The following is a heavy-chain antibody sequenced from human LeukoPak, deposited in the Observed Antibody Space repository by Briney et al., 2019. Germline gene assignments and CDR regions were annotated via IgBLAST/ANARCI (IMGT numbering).Heavy chain of an antibody. Sequence: GGSPRLSCAASGFTVSSNYMSWVRQAPGKGLEWVSVIYSGGSTYYADSVKGRFTISRDNSKNTLYLQMNSLRAEDTAVYYCARGYSALYYYGSGSPDGYWGQGTLVTVSS. CDR1: GFTVSSNY. D-gene: IGHD3-10*01. CDR3: ARGYSALYYYGSGSPDGY. J-gene: IGHJ4*02. CDR2: IYSGGST. V-gene: IGHV3-66*01.